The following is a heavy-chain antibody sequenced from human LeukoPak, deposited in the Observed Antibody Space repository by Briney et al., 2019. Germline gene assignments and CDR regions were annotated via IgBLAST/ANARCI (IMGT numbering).Heavy chain of an antibody. D-gene: IGHD2-2*02. J-gene: IGHJ3*02. V-gene: IGHV3-20*04. Sequence: TGGSLRLSCAASEFTFDDYGMSWVRQGPGKGLEWVSAINWNGDSTGYADSVRGRFTISRDNAKNSLYLQMNSLRAEDTALYYCARCSRSSTDCYSEFDIWGQGTMVTVSS. CDR1: EFTFDDYG. CDR3: ARCSRSSTDCYSEFDI. CDR2: INWNGDST.